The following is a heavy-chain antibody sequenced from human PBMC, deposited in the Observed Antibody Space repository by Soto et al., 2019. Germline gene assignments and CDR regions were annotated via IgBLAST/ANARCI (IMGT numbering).Heavy chain of an antibody. D-gene: IGHD3-16*01. CDR2: IYYSGST. J-gene: IGHJ4*02. CDR1: GGSISSSSYY. Sequence: PSETLSLTCTVSGGSISSSSYYWGWIRQPPGKGLEWIGSIYYSGSTYYNPSLKSRATISVDTSKNQFSLKLSSVTAADTAVYYCARLWGLTETHGYWGQGTQVTVSS. CDR3: ARLWGLTETHGY. V-gene: IGHV4-39*01.